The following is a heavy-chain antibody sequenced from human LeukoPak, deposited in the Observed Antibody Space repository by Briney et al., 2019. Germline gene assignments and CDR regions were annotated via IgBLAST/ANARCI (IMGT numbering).Heavy chain of an antibody. D-gene: IGHD3-22*01. J-gene: IGHJ2*01. CDR3: ARGVTMIVVVIHDWYFDH. V-gene: IGHV4-39*01. CDR2: IYYTRST. Sequence: KTSETLSLTCTVSGGSISSSSYYWGWIRQPPGKGLEWIGSIYYTRSTYYNPSLKSRVTISVDTSKNQFSLKLTSVTAADTAVYYCARGVTMIVVVIHDWYFDHWGRGTLVTVSS. CDR1: GGSISSSSYY.